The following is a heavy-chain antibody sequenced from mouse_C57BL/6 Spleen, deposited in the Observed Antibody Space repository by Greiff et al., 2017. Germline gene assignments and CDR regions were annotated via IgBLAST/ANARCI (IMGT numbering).Heavy chain of an antibody. CDR1: GYTFTSYW. D-gene: IGHD1-1*01. CDR3: ATYYYGSIFDY. J-gene: IGHJ2*01. CDR2: IYPSDSET. V-gene: IGHV1-61*01. Sequence: QVQLQQPGAELVRPGSSVKLSCKASGYTFTSYWMDWVKQRPGQGLEWIGNIYPSDSETHYNQKFKDKATLTVDKSSSTAYMQLSSLTSEDSAVYYCATYYYGSIFDYWGKGTTLTVSS.